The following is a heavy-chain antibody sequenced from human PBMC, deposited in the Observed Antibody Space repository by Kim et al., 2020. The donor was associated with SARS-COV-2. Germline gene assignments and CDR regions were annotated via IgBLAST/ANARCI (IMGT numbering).Heavy chain of an antibody. CDR1: GFTFSSYA. D-gene: IGHD1-26*01. J-gene: IGHJ4*02. CDR2: IIGSGGGT. V-gene: IGHV3-23*01. CDR3: ADRRGTYFAYDF. Sequence: GGSLRLSCAGSGFTFSSYAMTWVRQAPGKGLEWVATIIGSGGGTQYADSVEGRFSISRDNSKNTLFLQMNSLRVDDTAVYYCADRRGTYFAYDFWGQGTLVTVSS.